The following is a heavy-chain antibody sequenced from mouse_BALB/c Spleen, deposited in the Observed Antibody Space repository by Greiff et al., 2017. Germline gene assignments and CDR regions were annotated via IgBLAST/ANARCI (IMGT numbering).Heavy chain of an antibody. CDR2: IWGDGST. CDR1: GFSLTGYG. V-gene: IGHV2-6-7*01. CDR3: ARKRRGNYPYYFDY. Sequence: VKLMESGPGLVAPSQSLSITCTVSGFSLTGYGVNWVRQPPGKGLEWLGMIWGDGSTDYNSALKSRLSISKDNSKSQVFLKMNSLQTYDTARYYCARKRRGNYPYYFDYWGQGTTLTVSS. D-gene: IGHD2-1*01. J-gene: IGHJ2*01.